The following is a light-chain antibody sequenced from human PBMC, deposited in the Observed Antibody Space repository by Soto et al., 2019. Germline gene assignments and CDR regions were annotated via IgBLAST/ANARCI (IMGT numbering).Light chain of an antibody. V-gene: IGKV1-39*01. CDR2: TAS. CDR3: QQSYTTPLT. Sequence: DIQLTQSPSSLSASVGDRVALACRASQSTNTNLNWYQQKPGSPPKLLIHTASTLQSGVPSRFSGSGSGTDFTLTITTLQPEDFATYYCQQSYTTPLTFGPGTRLEIK. CDR1: QSTNTN. J-gene: IGKJ5*01.